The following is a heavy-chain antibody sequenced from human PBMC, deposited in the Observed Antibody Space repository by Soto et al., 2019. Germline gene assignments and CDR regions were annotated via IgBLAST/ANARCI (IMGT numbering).Heavy chain of an antibody. CDR2: ISAYNGNT. Sequence: ASVKVSCKASGYTFTSYGISWVRQAPGQGLEWMGWISAYNGNTNYAQKLQGRVTMTTDTSTSTAYMELRSLRSEDTAVYYCAQSLVATISYYYYGMDVWGQGTTVTVSS. CDR3: AQSLVATISYYYYGMDV. J-gene: IGHJ6*02. V-gene: IGHV1-18*01. CDR1: GYTFTSYG. D-gene: IGHD5-12*01.